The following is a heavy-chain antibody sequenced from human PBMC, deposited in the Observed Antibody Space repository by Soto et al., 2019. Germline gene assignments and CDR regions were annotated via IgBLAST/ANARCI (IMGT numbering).Heavy chain of an antibody. CDR1: GFTFSSYA. Sequence: GGSLRLSCAASGFTFSSYAMSWVRQAPGKGLEWVSAISGSGGSTYYADSVKGRFTISRDNSKNTLYLQMNSLRAEDTALYYCARSYYYDSSGSYYFDYWGQGTLVTVSS. CDR3: ARSYYYDSSGSYYFDY. J-gene: IGHJ4*02. CDR2: ISGSGGST. D-gene: IGHD3-22*01. V-gene: IGHV3-23*01.